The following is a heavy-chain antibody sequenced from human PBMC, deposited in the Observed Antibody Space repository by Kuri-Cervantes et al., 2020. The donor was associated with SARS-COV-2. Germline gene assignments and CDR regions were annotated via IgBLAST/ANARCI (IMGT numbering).Heavy chain of an antibody. D-gene: IGHD6-13*01. V-gene: IGHV3-21*01. CDR1: GLTFSSYS. CDR2: ISSTSSYI. CDR3: ARDCSSPYKYYYYYYMDV. J-gene: IGHJ6*03. Sequence: GESLKISCAASGLTFSSYSMNWVRPAPGKGLEWVSSISSTSSYIYYADSVKGRFTISRDNAKNSLYLQMNSLRAEDTAVYYCARDCSSPYKYYYYYYMDVWGKGTTVTVSS.